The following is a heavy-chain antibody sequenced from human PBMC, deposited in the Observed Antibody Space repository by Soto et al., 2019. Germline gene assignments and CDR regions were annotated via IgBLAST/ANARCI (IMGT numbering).Heavy chain of an antibody. D-gene: IGHD2-2*01. CDR3: ARGPSTSDGLDV. CDR1: GGPIPSGGFY. CDR2: IYFSGNT. Sequence: PSETLSLTCSVSGGPIPSGGFYWSWIRQHPGKGLEWIGYIYFSGNTYYNPSLKSRVTISIEKSKTQISLKLNSVTAADTAVYYGARGPSTSDGLDVGGQGTTVTVFS. J-gene: IGHJ6*02. V-gene: IGHV4-31*02.